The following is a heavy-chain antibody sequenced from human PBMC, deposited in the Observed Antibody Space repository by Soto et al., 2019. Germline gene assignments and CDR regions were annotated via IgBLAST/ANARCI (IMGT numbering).Heavy chain of an antibody. CDR1: GYTFTDYY. CDR3: ARGDIMNGPSHPFDC. CDR2: INPNSGDK. V-gene: IGHV1-2*02. J-gene: IGHJ4*02. D-gene: IGHD3-16*01. Sequence: ASVKGSCKAYGYTFTDYYMHWVRQAPGQGLEWMGWINPNSGDKRYAQRFQVRVTMTRDTSINTAYMEMSSVRSDDTAVYYCARGDIMNGPSHPFDCWGQGALVTVSS.